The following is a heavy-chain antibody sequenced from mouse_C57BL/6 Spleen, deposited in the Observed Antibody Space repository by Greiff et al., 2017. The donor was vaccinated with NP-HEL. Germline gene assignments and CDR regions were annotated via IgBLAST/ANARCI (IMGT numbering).Heavy chain of an antibody. V-gene: IGHV1-69*01. CDR2: IDPSDSYT. Sequence: QVQLQQPGAELVMPGASVKLSCKASGYTFTSYWMHWVKQRPGQGLEWIGEIDPSDSYTNYNQKFKGKSTLTVDKSSSTAYMQLSSLTSEDSAVYYCSRSPGRSGTALAWFAYWGKGTLVTVSA. D-gene: IGHD3-2*02. CDR3: SRSPGRSGTALAWFAY. CDR1: GYTFTSYW. J-gene: IGHJ3*01.